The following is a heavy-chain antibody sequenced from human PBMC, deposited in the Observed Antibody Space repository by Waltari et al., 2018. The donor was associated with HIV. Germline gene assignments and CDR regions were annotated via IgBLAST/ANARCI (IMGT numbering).Heavy chain of an antibody. CDR2: IIPSFVTA. D-gene: IGHD3-3*01. CDR1: GGTFSSYA. CDR3: ARRITIVGVVSTYLGYGMDV. J-gene: IGHJ6*02. Sequence: QVQLVQSGAEVKKPGSSVKVSCKASGGTFSSYAISWVRQAPGQGLEWMGEIIPSFVTANNAQKFQGRVRITADESTSTAYMERSSLGSEDTAVYYCARRITIVGVVSTYLGYGMDVWGQGTTVTVSS. V-gene: IGHV1-69*01.